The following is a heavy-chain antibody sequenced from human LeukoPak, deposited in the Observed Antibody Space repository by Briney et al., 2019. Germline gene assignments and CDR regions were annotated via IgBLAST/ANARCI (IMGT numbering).Heavy chain of an antibody. CDR3: AKDPSNSVGRMTWFDP. Sequence: ASVKVSCKASGGTFSSKDITWVRQAPGQGLEWMGGIIPIFGTANYAQKFQGRVTITADESTSTAYMEVRSLRSDDTAVYYCAKDPSNSVGRMTWFDPWGQGTLVTVSP. CDR1: GGTFSSKD. J-gene: IGHJ5*02. V-gene: IGHV1-69*13. D-gene: IGHD2/OR15-2a*01. CDR2: IIPIFGTA.